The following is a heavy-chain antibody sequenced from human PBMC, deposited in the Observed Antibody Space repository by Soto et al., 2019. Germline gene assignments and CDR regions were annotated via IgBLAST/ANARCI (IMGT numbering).Heavy chain of an antibody. D-gene: IGHD2-15*01. CDR1: GYTFTSYG. Sequence: ASVKVSCKASGYTFTSYGISWVRQAPGQGLEWMGWISAYNGNTNYAQKLQGRVTMTTDTSTSTAYMELRSLRSDDTAVYYRARVAYAEDIVVVVAAIAWFDPWGQGTLVTVSS. CDR3: ARVAYAEDIVVVVAAIAWFDP. CDR2: ISAYNGNT. J-gene: IGHJ5*02. V-gene: IGHV1-18*01.